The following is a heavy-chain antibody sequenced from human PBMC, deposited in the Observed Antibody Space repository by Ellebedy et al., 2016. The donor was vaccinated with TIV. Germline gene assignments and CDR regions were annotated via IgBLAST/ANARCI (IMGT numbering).Heavy chain of an antibody. CDR3: TKGPRPRGSYYFGF. Sequence: GGSLRLSCAASGFIFSSCSVGWVRQAPGKGLEWVSDISGTGDDTYYLDSVRGRFTISRDNFKNTLFLEMNNLRGEDTATYYCTKGPRPRGSYYFGFWGQGTPVTVSS. D-gene: IGHD1-26*01. CDR1: GFIFSSCS. J-gene: IGHJ4*02. CDR2: ISGTGDDT. V-gene: IGHV3-23*01.